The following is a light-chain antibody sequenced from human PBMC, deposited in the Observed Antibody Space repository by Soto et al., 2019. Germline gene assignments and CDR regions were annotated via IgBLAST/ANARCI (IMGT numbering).Light chain of an antibody. Sequence: EIVLTQSPGTLSLSPGERATLSCRASQSVSSNYLAWYQQKPGQPPRPLIYVASSRATGIPARFSGSGSGTDFTLTISRLEPEDFAVYYCQQYGSSPITFGQGTRLEI. J-gene: IGKJ5*01. CDR2: VAS. V-gene: IGKV3-20*01. CDR3: QQYGSSPIT. CDR1: QSVSSNY.